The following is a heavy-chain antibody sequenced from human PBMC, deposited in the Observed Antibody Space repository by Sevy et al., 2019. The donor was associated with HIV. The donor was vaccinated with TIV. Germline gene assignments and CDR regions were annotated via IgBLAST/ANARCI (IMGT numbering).Heavy chain of an antibody. CDR3: AKDRVYSGRIALFDY. D-gene: IGHD1-26*01. V-gene: IGHV3-23*01. J-gene: IGHJ4*02. Sequence: GGSLRLSCAASGFTFSSYAMSWVRQAPGKALEWVSAISGSGGSTYYADSVKGRFTISRDNSKNTLYLQVNSLRAEDTAVYYCAKDRVYSGRIALFDYWGQGTLVTVSS. CDR2: ISGSGGST. CDR1: GFTFSSYA.